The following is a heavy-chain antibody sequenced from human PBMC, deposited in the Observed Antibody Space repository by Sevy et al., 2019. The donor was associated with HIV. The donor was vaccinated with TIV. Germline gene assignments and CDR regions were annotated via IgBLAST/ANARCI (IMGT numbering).Heavy chain of an antibody. Sequence: SETLSLTCAVYGGSFSGYYWSWIRQPQGKGLEWIGEINHSGSTNYNPSLKSRVTISVDTSKNQFSLKLSAVTAADTAVYYCARGLPAEGDIVVVPAGYNWFDPWGQGTLVTVSS. CDR1: GGSFSGYY. CDR3: ARGLPAEGDIVVVPAGYNWFDP. J-gene: IGHJ5*02. CDR2: INHSGST. V-gene: IGHV4-34*01. D-gene: IGHD2-2*01.